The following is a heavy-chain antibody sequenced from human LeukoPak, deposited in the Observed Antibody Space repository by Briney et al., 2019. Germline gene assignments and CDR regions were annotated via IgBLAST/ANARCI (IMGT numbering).Heavy chain of an antibody. CDR2: ISGSGVAT. CDR3: ATFTWDSRAYYYYGMDV. J-gene: IGHJ6*01. Sequence: GGSLRLSCAASGFTLSSYAMSWVRQAPGKGLEWVSGISGSGVATFYADSVKSRFTISRDNSKNTLYLQMDSLRAEDTAVYYCATFTWDSRAYYYYGMDVWGQRDHGHRLL. D-gene: IGHD1-26*01. CDR1: GFTLSSYA. V-gene: IGHV3-23*01.